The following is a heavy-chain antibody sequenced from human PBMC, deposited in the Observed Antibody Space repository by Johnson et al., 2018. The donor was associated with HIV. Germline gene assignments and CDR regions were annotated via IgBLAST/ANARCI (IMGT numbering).Heavy chain of an antibody. V-gene: IGHV3-30*18. Sequence: QVQLVESGGGVVQPGRSLRLSCAASGFSFATYAMHWVRQAPGKGLEWVAVISNHGGNEDSADSVKGRLTLSRDNSKNILYLQLNSLRPEDTAIFYCAKDLLDGTYTGIFDIWGQGTMVTVSS. CDR3: AKDLLDGTYTGIFDI. D-gene: IGHD5-24*01. J-gene: IGHJ3*02. CDR1: GFSFATYA. CDR2: ISNHGGNE.